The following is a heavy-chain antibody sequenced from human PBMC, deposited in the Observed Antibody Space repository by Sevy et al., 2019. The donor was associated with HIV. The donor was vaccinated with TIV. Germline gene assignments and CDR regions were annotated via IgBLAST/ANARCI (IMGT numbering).Heavy chain of an antibody. CDR1: GFTFSIYA. V-gene: IGHV3-23*01. Sequence: GESLKISCAASGFTFSIYAMTWVRQAPGKGLEWVSVISISGADTYYADSVKGRFTISRDNSKNTLYLQMNSLRAEDTAVYYCAKDRVSGSYYTGDFDYWGQGTLVTVSS. J-gene: IGHJ4*02. CDR3: AKDRVSGSYYTGDFDY. D-gene: IGHD3-10*01. CDR2: ISISGADT.